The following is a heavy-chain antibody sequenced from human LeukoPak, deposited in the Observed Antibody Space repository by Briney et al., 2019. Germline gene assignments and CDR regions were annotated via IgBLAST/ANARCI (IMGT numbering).Heavy chain of an antibody. Sequence: GGSLRLSCAASGFTFDDYAMHWVRQAPGKSLEWVSLISWDGVVTYYADSVKGRFTISRDNAKNSLYLQMNSLRAEDTAVYYCARGASGSYYVDYWGQGILVTVSS. CDR3: ARGASGSYYVDY. CDR2: ISWDGVVT. D-gene: IGHD1-26*01. V-gene: IGHV3-43D*03. J-gene: IGHJ4*02. CDR1: GFTFDDYA.